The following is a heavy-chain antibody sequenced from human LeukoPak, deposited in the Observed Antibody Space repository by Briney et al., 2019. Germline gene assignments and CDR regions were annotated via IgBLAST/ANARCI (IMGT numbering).Heavy chain of an antibody. CDR3: ARIAGRPRDY. Sequence: GGSLRLSCAASGFTFSSYEMNWVRQAPGKGLEWASYISSSGSTIYYADSVKGRFTISRDNAKNSLYLQINSLRAEDTAVYYCARIAGRPRDYWGQGTLVTVSS. CDR1: GFTFSSYE. V-gene: IGHV3-48*03. J-gene: IGHJ4*02. CDR2: ISSSGSTI. D-gene: IGHD2-21*01.